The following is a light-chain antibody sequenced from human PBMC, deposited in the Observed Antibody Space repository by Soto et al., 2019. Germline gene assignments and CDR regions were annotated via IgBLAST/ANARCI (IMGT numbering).Light chain of an antibody. CDR3: QQRSNWPRT. CDR1: QSISRT. J-gene: IGKJ1*01. CDR2: DAS. Sequence: EIVLTQSPSTLSVSPGERATLSCRASQSISRTLAWYQQKPGQPPRLLIYDASTRATGFPARFSGSGSGTDFTLTISSLEPEDFAVYYCQQRSNWPRTFGQGTKVDIK. V-gene: IGKV3-11*01.